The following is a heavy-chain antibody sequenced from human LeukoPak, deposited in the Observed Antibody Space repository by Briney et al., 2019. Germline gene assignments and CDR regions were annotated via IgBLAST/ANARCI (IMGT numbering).Heavy chain of an antibody. D-gene: IGHD4-17*01. CDR2: IFPGDSDT. V-gene: IGHV5-51*01. Sequence: GESRKISCKGSGYTFSIYWIGWVRQMPGKGLEWMGIIFPGDSDTRYSPSFQGQVTISVDKSISTAYLQWSSLKASDTAMYYCARVVDYGDYRNGFLDCWGQGTLVTVSS. CDR3: ARVVDYGDYRNGFLDC. J-gene: IGHJ4*02. CDR1: GYTFSIYW.